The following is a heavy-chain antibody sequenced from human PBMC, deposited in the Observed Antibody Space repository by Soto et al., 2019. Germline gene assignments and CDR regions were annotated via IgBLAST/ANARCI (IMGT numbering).Heavy chain of an antibody. CDR2: ISSSSSYI. Sequence: GGSLRLSCAASGFTFSSYSMNWVRQAPGKGLEWVSSISSSSSYIYYADSVKGRFTISRDNAKNSLYLQMNSLRAEDTAVYYCARDSTRHYCSSTSCYAPIDYWGQGTLVTDSS. J-gene: IGHJ4*02. V-gene: IGHV3-21*01. CDR1: GFTFSSYS. D-gene: IGHD2-2*01. CDR3: ARDSTRHYCSSTSCYAPIDY.